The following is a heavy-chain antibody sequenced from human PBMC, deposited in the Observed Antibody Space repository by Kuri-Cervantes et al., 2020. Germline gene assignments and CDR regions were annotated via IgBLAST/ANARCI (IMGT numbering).Heavy chain of an antibody. CDR3: AKVLGSGSYVYGMDV. CDR1: GFTFDDYA. D-gene: IGHD3-10*01. Sequence: GESLKISCAAPGFTFDDYAMHWVRQAPGKGLEWVSGISWNSGSIGYADSVKGRFTISRDNAKNSLYLQMNSLRAEDTALYYCAKVLGSGSYVYGMDVWGQGTTVTVSS. V-gene: IGHV3-9*01. CDR2: ISWNSGSI. J-gene: IGHJ6*02.